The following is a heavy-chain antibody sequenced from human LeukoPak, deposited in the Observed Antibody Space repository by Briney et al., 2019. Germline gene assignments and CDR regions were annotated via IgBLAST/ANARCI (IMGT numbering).Heavy chain of an antibody. J-gene: IGHJ4*02. V-gene: IGHV3-30*18. D-gene: IGHD3-22*01. CDR3: AKDRHYQSNVLGN. Sequence: LSLTCTVSGGSISSSSYYWGWVRQAPGKGLEWVAVISYDGSNKYYADSVKGRFTISRDNSKNTLFLQMNSLRAEDTAVYYCAKDRHYQSNVLGNWGQGTLVTVSS. CDR2: ISYDGSNK. CDR1: GGSISSSSYY.